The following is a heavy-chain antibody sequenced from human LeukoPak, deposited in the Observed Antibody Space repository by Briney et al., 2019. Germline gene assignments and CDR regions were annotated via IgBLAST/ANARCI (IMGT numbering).Heavy chain of an antibody. CDR2: ISGSGGST. Sequence: PGGSPRLSCAASGFTLSSYAMSWVRQAPGKGLEWVSAISGSGGSTYYADSVKGRFTISRDNSKNTLYLQMNSLRAEDTAVYYCAKDGRYCSGGSPCWVYYYGMDVWGQGTTVTVSS. J-gene: IGHJ6*02. V-gene: IGHV3-23*01. CDR3: AKDGRYCSGGSPCWVYYYGMDV. D-gene: IGHD2-15*01. CDR1: GFTLSSYA.